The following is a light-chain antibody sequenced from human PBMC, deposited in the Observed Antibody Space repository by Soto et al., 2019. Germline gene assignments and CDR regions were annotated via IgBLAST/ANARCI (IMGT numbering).Light chain of an antibody. V-gene: IGLV2-11*01. Sequence: QSALTQPRSVSGSPGQSVTISCTGTSIDVGSYNYVSWYQQHPGTAPKLMIFDVSKRPSGFPVRFSGVKSGNTASLTISGLTAEDEADYSCCSYAGSTYVFGSGTKLTVL. J-gene: IGLJ1*01. CDR1: SIDVGSYNY. CDR2: DVS. CDR3: CSYAGSTYV.